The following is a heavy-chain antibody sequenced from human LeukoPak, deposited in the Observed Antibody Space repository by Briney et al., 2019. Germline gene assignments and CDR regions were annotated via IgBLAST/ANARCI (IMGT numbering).Heavy chain of an antibody. D-gene: IGHD3-22*01. CDR1: GASISNSNW. CDR3: ASRAPRYNYDRYLPIDY. CDR2: IYHSGST. Sequence: SETLSLTCAVTGASISNSNWWTWVRQPPEKGLEWIGEIYHSGSTNYKTSLKSRATISVDKSKNQFSLKLNSVTAADTAVYYCASRAPRYNYDRYLPIDYWGQGTLVTVSS. J-gene: IGHJ4*02. V-gene: IGHV4-4*02.